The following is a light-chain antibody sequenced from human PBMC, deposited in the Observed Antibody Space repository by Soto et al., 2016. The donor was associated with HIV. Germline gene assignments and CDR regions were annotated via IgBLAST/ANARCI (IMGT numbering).Light chain of an antibody. CDR1: QGIKNE. V-gene: IGKV1-6*01. CDR2: SAS. J-gene: IGKJ2*03. Sequence: AIQMTQSPSSLSASVGDRVTITCRASQGIKNELGWYQQKPGEAPKLLIYSASTLGSGVPLRFSGSGSGTDFTLTISSLQPEDSASYFCLQDYSYPXSFGQGTK. CDR3: LQDYSYPXS.